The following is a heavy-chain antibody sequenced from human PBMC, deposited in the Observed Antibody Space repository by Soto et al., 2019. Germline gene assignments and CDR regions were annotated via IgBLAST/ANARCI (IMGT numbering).Heavy chain of an antibody. CDR1: GFTFSSYA. CDR3: ARETSSFNDY. D-gene: IGHD6-19*01. CDR2: ILYDGRNK. Sequence: GGSLRLSCAASGFTFSSYAMHWVRQAPGKGLVWVAGILYDGRNKYYADSVKGRFTISRDNAKNTLFLQMNSLRAEDTAVYYCARETSSFNDYWGQGTLVTVSS. J-gene: IGHJ4*02. V-gene: IGHV3-30*04.